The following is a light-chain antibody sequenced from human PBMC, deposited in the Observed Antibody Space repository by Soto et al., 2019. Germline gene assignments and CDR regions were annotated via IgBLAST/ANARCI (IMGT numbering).Light chain of an antibody. CDR1: QTLSNY. CDR3: QQSFSPLLT. J-gene: IGKJ4*01. CDR2: GAS. V-gene: IGKV1-39*01. Sequence: DIQMTQSPSSVSASVGDRVTITCRASQTLSNYLTWFQQKPGKAPKVLIYGASTLQSGVPSRFSGIGSGAEFTLTISNLQPEDSATYYCQQSFSPLLTFGGGTKVEIK.